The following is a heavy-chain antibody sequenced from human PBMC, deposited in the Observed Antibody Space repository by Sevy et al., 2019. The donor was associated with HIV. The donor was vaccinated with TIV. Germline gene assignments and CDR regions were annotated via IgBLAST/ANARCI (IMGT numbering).Heavy chain of an antibody. CDR1: GGSISSYY. Sequence: SETLSLTCTVSGGSISSYYWSWIRQPAGKGLEWIGRIYTSGSTNYNPSLKSRVTMSVDTSKNQFSLKLSSVTAADTAVYYCARDTTPKYYYGSGSYYYGMDVWGPGTTVTVSS. CDR3: ARDTTPKYYYGSGSYYYGMDV. D-gene: IGHD3-10*01. CDR2: IYTSGST. J-gene: IGHJ6*02. V-gene: IGHV4-4*07.